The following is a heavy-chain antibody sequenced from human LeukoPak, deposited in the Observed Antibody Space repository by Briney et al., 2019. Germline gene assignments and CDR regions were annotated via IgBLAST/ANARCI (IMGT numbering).Heavy chain of an antibody. CDR1: GFTFSSYG. V-gene: IGHV3-33*01. CDR2: IWYDGSNK. CDR3: ARDAVYSSSWQYY. Sequence: GGSLRLSCAASGFTFSSYGMHWVRMAPGKGLEWVAVIWYDGSNKYYADSVKGRITISRDNSKNTLYLQMNSLRAEDTAVYYCARDAVYSSSWQYYWGQGTLVTVSS. D-gene: IGHD6-13*01. J-gene: IGHJ4*02.